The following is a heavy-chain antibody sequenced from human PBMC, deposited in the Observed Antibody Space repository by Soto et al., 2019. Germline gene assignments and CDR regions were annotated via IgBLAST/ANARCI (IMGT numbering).Heavy chain of an antibody. V-gene: IGHV3-53*01. J-gene: IGHJ4*02. CDR1: GFTVSRNY. Sequence: GGSLRLSCAASGFTVSRNYMSWVRQAPGKGLEWVSVTYSGGTTYYADSVKGRFTISRDNSKNTLYLQMNSLRAEDTAVYYCAKDRHRSGSPHPFDYWGQGTLVTVSS. D-gene: IGHD3-22*01. CDR3: AKDRHRSGSPHPFDY. CDR2: TYSGGTT.